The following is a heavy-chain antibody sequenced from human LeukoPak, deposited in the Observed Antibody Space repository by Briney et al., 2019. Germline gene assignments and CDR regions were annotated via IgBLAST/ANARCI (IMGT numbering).Heavy chain of an antibody. D-gene: IGHD3-22*01. CDR2: INAYNGYT. Sequence: ASVKVSCKASGYTFTSYGITWVRQAPGQGLEWMGWINAYNGYTVYAQKLQDRVTMTTDTSTTTAYMELRSLRSDDTAVYYCARAPYDSSGRKTYFFDYWGQGTLVTVSS. CDR1: GYTFTSYG. CDR3: ARAPYDSSGRKTYFFDY. V-gene: IGHV1-18*01. J-gene: IGHJ4*02.